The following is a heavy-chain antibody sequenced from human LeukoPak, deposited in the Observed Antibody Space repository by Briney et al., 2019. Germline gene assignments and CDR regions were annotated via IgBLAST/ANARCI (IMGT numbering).Heavy chain of an antibody. CDR3: ARDRDRYCSGGSCYPTDY. Sequence: GGSLRLSCAASGFTFSSYGMHWVRQAPGKGLEWVAVIWYDGSNKYYADSVKGRFTISRDNSKNTLYLQMNSLRAEDTAVYYCARDRDRYCSGGSCYPTDYWGQGTLVTVSS. V-gene: IGHV3-33*01. CDR2: IWYDGSNK. J-gene: IGHJ4*02. D-gene: IGHD2-15*01. CDR1: GFTFSSYG.